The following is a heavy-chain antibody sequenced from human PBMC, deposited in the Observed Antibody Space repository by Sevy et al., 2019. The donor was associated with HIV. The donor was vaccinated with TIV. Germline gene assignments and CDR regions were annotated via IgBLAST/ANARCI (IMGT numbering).Heavy chain of an antibody. J-gene: IGHJ6*02. CDR1: GGSISSYY. D-gene: IGHD3-3*01. Sequence: SETLSLTCTVSGGSISSYYWSWIRQPAGKGLEWIGRIYTSGSTNYNPSLKSRVTMSVDTSKNQFSLKLGSVTAADTAVYYCARDSQGGAHYDFWSGYPLGMDVWGQGTTVTVSS. CDR3: ARDSQGGAHYDFWSGYPLGMDV. V-gene: IGHV4-4*07. CDR2: IYTSGST.